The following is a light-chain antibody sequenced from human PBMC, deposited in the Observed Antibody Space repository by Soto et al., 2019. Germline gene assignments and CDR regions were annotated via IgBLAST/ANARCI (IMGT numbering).Light chain of an antibody. J-gene: IGLJ1*01. CDR2: EGS. CDR1: SSDVGSYNL. CDR3: SSYASSTTPYV. V-gene: IGLV2-14*02. Sequence: QSVLTQPASVSGSPGQSITISCTGTSSDVGSYNLVSWYQQHPGKAPKLMIYEGSKRPSGVSNRFSGSKSGNTASLTISGLQAEDEADYYCSSYASSTTPYVFGTGTKLTVL.